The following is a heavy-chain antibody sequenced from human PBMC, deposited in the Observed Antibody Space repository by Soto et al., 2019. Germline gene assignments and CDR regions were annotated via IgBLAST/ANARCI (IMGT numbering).Heavy chain of an antibody. CDR1: GFTFSSYS. CDR3: ARGIAVFSTDY. V-gene: IGHV3-21*01. D-gene: IGHD6-19*01. J-gene: IGHJ4*02. CDR2: ISSSSSYI. Sequence: EVQLVESGGGLVKPGGSLRLSCAASGFTFSSYSMNWVRQAPGKGLEWVSSISSSSSYIYYADSVKGRFTISRDNANNSLYQQMNSLRAEDTAVYYCARGIAVFSTDYWGQGTLVTVSS.